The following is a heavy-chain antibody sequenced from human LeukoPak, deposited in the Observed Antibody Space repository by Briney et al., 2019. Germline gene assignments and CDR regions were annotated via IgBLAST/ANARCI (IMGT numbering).Heavy chain of an antibody. CDR1: GGSISSYY. D-gene: IGHD6-6*01. Sequence: RPSETLSLTCTVSGGSISSYYWSWIRQPPGKGPEWIGYIYTSGSTNYNPSLKSRVTISVDTSKNQFSLKLSSVTAADTAVYYCARHSSSSAYFDYWGQGTLVTVSS. V-gene: IGHV4-4*09. J-gene: IGHJ4*02. CDR3: ARHSSSSAYFDY. CDR2: IYTSGST.